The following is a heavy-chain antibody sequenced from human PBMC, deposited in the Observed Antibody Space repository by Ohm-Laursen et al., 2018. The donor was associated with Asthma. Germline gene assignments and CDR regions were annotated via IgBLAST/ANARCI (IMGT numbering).Heavy chain of an antibody. CDR3: ARDRGDYGDPENNWFDP. V-gene: IGHV7-4-1*02. CDR1: GYTFTSYA. D-gene: IGHD4-17*01. J-gene: IGHJ5*02. Sequence: ASVKVSCKASGYTFTSYAMNWVRQAPGQGLEWMGWINTNTGNPTYAQGFTGRFVFSLDTSVSTAYLQISSLKAEDTAVYYCARDRGDYGDPENNWFDPWGQGTLVTVSS. CDR2: INTNTGNP.